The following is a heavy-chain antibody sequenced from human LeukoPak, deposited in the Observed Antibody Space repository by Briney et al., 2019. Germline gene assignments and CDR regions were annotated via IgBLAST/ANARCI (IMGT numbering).Heavy chain of an antibody. Sequence: SVKVSCKDSGGTYSSYVISRVRQAPGQGLEWMGGIIPIFGTANYAQKFQGRVTITADESTSTAYMELSSLRSEDTAVYYCARLSVPAAINWFDPWGQGTLVTVSS. CDR1: GGTYSSYV. D-gene: IGHD2-2*01. CDR3: ARLSVPAAINWFDP. CDR2: IIPIFGTA. J-gene: IGHJ5*02. V-gene: IGHV1-69*13.